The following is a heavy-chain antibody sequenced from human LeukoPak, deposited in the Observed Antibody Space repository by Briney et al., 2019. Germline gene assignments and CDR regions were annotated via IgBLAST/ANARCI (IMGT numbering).Heavy chain of an antibody. CDR3: ARAILTASGYVWYFDL. CDR1: GGSISSSSYY. V-gene: IGHV4-39*07. CDR2: IYYSGST. Sequence: SETLSLTCTVSGGSISSSSYYWGWIRQPPGKGLEWIGSIYYSGSTYYNPSLKSRVTISVDTSKNQFSLRLSSLNAADTAVYYCARAILTASGYVWYFDLWGRGTLVTVSS. D-gene: IGHD3-3*01. J-gene: IGHJ2*01.